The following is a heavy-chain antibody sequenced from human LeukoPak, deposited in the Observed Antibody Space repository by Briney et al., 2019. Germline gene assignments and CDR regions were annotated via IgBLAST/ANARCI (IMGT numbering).Heavy chain of an antibody. CDR3: AKEEEYYFDY. J-gene: IGHJ4*02. Sequence: PGGSLRLSYAASGFTFNNYAMSWVRQAPGKGLEWVSGISKSGGSTYYADSVKGRFTISRDNSKNTLYLQMNSLRAEDTAVYYCAKEEEYYFDYWGQGALVTVSS. V-gene: IGHV3-23*01. CDR2: ISKSGGST. CDR1: GFTFNNYA.